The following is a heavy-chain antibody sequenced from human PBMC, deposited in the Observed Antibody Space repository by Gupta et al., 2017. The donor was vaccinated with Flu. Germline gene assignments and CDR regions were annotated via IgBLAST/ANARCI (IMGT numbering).Heavy chain of an antibody. J-gene: IGHJ3*02. CDR2: FDPEDGET. Sequence: QVQLVQSGAEVKKPGASVKVSCKVSGYTLTELSMHWVRQAPGKGLEWMGGFDPEDGETIYAQKFQGRVTMTEDTSTDTAYMELSSLRSEDTAVYYCATWSGWEQWLVAYINDAFDIWGQGTMVTVSS. CDR1: GYTLTELS. V-gene: IGHV1-24*01. D-gene: IGHD6-19*01. CDR3: ATWSGWEQWLVAYINDAFDI.